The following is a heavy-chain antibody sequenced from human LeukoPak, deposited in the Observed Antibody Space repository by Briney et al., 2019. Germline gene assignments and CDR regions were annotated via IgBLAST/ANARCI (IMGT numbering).Heavy chain of an antibody. CDR2: IYYSGST. CDR1: GGSVSSGSYY. D-gene: IGHD3-22*01. CDR3: ARDPYYYDSSGFDY. V-gene: IGHV4-61*01. Sequence: SETLSLTCTVSGGSVSSGSYYWRWIRQPPGKGLEWIGYIYYSGSTNYNPSLKSRVTISVDTSKNQFSLKLSSVTAADTAVYYCARDPYYYDSSGFDYWGQGTLVTVSS. J-gene: IGHJ4*02.